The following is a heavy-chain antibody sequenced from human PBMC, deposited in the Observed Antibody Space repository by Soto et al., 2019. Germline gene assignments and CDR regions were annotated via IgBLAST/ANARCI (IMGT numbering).Heavy chain of an antibody. Sequence: PGGSLRLSCAASGFTFSSYGMHWVRQAPGKGLEWVAVIWYDGSNKYYADSVKGRFTISRDNSKNTLYLQMNSLRAEDMAVYYCASTEVSLYYFDYWGQGTLVTVSS. V-gene: IGHV3-33*01. CDR1: GFTFSSYG. CDR3: ASTEVSLYYFDY. D-gene: IGHD1-20*01. CDR2: IWYDGSNK. J-gene: IGHJ4*02.